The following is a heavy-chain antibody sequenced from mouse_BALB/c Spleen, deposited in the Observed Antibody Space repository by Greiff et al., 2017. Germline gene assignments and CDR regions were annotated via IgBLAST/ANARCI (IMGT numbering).Heavy chain of an antibody. J-gene: IGHJ2*01. V-gene: IGHV1-7*01. CDR2: INPSTGYT. CDR1: GYTFTSYW. Sequence: QVQLKESGAELAKPGASVKMSCKASGYTFTSYWMHWVKQRPGQGLEWIGYINPSTGYTEYNQKFKDKATLTADKSSSTAYMQLSSLTSEDSAVYYCARGRVSDYWGQGTTLTVSS. D-gene: IGHD2-10*02. CDR3: ARGRVSDY.